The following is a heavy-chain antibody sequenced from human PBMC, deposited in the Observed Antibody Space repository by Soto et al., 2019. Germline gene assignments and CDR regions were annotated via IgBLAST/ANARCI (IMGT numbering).Heavy chain of an antibody. V-gene: IGHV3-48*03. CDR3: ARDGGIQLWLSGGMDV. CDR2: ISSSGSTI. Sequence: LRLSCAASGFTFSSYEMNWVRQAPGKGLEWVSYISSSGSTIYYADSVKGRFTISRDNAKNSLYLQMNSLRAEDTAVYYCARDGGIQLWLSGGMDVWGQGTTVTVSS. J-gene: IGHJ6*02. D-gene: IGHD5-18*01. CDR1: GFTFSSYE.